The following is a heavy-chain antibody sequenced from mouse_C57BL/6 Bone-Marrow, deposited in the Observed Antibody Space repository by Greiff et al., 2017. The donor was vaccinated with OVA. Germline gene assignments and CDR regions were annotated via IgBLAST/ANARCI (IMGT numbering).Heavy chain of an antibody. CDR1: GYTFTSYW. J-gene: IGHJ1*03. D-gene: IGHD1-1*01. CDR3: AREGYSSTWYFDV. V-gene: IGHV1-64*01. Sequence: QVQLQQPGAELVKPGASVKLSCKASGYTFTSYWMHWVKQRPGQGLEWIGMIHPNSGSTNYNEKFKSKATLTVDKSSSTLYMQLSRLTSEDSAVYCRAREGYSSTWYFDVWGTGTTVTVSS. CDR2: IHPNSGST.